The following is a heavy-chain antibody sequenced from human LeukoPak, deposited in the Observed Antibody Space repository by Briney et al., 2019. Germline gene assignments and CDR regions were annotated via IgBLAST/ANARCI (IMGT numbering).Heavy chain of an antibody. CDR3: ARGPPTAQYFQH. CDR2: INPNSGGT. CDR1: GYTFTGYY. D-gene: IGHD1-1*01. V-gene: IGHV1-2*02. J-gene: IGHJ1*01. Sequence: ASVKVSCKASGYTFTGYYMHWVRQAPGQGLEWMGWINPNSGGTNYAQKFQGRVTMTRDTSISTAYMELSRLRSEDTAVYYCARGPPTAQYFQHWGQGTLVTVSS.